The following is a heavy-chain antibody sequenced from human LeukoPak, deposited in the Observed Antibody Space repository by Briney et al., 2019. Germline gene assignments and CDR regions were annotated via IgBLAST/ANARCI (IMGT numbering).Heavy chain of an antibody. D-gene: IGHD4-17*01. CDR1: GGSIRSYY. CDR3: AREGDYRDIDY. CDR2: IYYSGST. J-gene: IGHJ4*02. Sequence: PSETLSLTCTVSGGSIRSYYWGWIRQPRGKGGEWIGYIYYSGSTNYNPSLKSRVTISVATSKNQFSLKLSSVTAADTAVYYCAREGDYRDIDYWGQGTLVTVSS. V-gene: IGHV4-59*01.